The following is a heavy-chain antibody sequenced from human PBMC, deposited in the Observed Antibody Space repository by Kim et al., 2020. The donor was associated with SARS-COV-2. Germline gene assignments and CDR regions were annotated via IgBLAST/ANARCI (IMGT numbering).Heavy chain of an antibody. CDR2: IYYSGST. J-gene: IGHJ5*02. Sequence: SETLSLTCTVSGGSISSYYWSWIRQPPGKGLEWIGYIYYSGSTNYNPSLKSRVTISVDTSKNQFSLKLSSVTAADTAVYYCARLRFLEWLDPGPKFDPWGKGTLVTVSS. CDR1: GGSISSYY. V-gene: IGHV4-59*08. CDR3: ARLRFLEWLDPGPKFDP. D-gene: IGHD3-3*01.